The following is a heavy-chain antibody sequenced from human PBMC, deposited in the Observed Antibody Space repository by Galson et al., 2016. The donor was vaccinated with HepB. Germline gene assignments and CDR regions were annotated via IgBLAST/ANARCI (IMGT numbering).Heavy chain of an antibody. D-gene: IGHD6-19*01. CDR2: FDPEDGET. J-gene: IGHJ4*02. CDR1: GYTLTELS. V-gene: IGHV1-24*01. CDR3: ARAQWLVRRYYFDF. Sequence: SVKVSCKVSGYTLTELSMHWVRQAPGKGLEWMGGFDPEDGETIYAQKFQGRVTMTEDTSTDTSYMELSSLRSEDTAVYYCARAQWLVRRYYFDFWGQGTLVTVSS.